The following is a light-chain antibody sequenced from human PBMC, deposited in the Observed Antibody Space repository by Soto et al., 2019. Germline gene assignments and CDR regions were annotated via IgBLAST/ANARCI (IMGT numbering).Light chain of an antibody. J-gene: IGKJ4*01. CDR2: WAS. CDR1: QSVLYSANNKNY. CDR3: QQYYSPPLT. Sequence: DIVMTQSPDSLAVSLGERATINCKSSQSVLYSANNKNYLAWYQQRPGQPPKLLIYWASTRESGVPDRFSGSGSGTDFTLTISSLPAEDVAVYFCQQYYSPPLTFGGGTKVEI. V-gene: IGKV4-1*01.